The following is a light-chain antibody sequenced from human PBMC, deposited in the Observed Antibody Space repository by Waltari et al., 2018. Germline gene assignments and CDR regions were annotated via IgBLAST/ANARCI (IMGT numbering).Light chain of an antibody. CDR2: AES. J-gene: IGLJ1*01. V-gene: IGLV3-21*02. Sequence: SYVLTQPPSVSVAPGQTARITSGGDNIGNKRVYWYQQRPGQAPILVVSAESDRPSGIPERFAGSNSGNTATLTISRVEAGDEADYYWQVWDTSSDDYFVFGTGTQVTVL. CDR1: NIGNKR. CDR3: QVWDTSSDDYFV.